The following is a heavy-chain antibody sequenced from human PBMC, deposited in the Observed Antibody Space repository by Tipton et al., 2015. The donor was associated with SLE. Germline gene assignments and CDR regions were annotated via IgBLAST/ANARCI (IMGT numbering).Heavy chain of an antibody. J-gene: IGHJ5*02. CDR3: ARLPDSSGWFAP. Sequence: TLSLTCVVYPGSFSNDYWSWIRQPPGKGLEWIGEISHYGSTNYNPSLKGRVTVLIDRSKNEVSLKLNSVTAADTAVYYCARLPDSSGWFAPWSQGTLVTVSS. D-gene: IGHD3-10*01. CDR2: ISHYGST. V-gene: IGHV4-34*01. CDR1: PGSFSNDY.